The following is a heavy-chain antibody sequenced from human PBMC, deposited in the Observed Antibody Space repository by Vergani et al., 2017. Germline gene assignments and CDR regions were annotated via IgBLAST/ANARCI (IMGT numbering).Heavy chain of an antibody. J-gene: IGHJ4*02. CDR2: IRYDGSNK. CDR1: GFTFSSYG. D-gene: IGHD6-13*01. CDR3: AKIRTGISVAGPPHY. Sequence: QVQLVESGGGVVQPGGSLRLSCAASGFTFSSYGMHWVRQAPGKGLEWVAFIRYDGSNKYYADSVKGRFTISRDNSKNTLYLQMNSLRAEDTAVYYCAKIRTGISVAGPPHYWSQGTLVTVSS. V-gene: IGHV3-30*02.